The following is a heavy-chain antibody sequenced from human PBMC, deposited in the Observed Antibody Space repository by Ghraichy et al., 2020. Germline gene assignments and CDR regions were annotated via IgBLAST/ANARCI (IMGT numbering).Heavy chain of an antibody. CDR2: LTADGSST. V-gene: IGHV3-74*01. CDR3: ASSPVTTYGTALDY. D-gene: IGHD4-17*01. CDR1: GFTFSTYW. Sequence: GGSLRLSCAASGFTFSTYWMHWVRQAPGKGLVWVSRLTADGSSTVYADSVKGRFTISRDNAKNTPYLQMNSPRAEDTAVYYCASSPVTTYGTALDYWGQGTLVTVSS. J-gene: IGHJ4*02.